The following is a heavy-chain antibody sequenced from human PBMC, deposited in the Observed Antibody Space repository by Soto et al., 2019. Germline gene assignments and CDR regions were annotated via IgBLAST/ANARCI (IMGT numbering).Heavy chain of an antibody. CDR2: ISDSGNTI. V-gene: IGHV3-11*01. D-gene: IGHD6-25*01. J-gene: IGHJ5*02. CDR1: GFSFSDYY. Sequence: QAQLVQSGGGLVKPGGSLTLSCAASGFSFSDYYMIWVRQAPGKGLEWLSYISDSGNTIYYADSVRAQFTIFRDNAASSVYLQMTGLSDADTAFYYCARGGSGWTRGGWLGPWGQGSLVTVSS. CDR3: ARGGSGWTRGGWLGP.